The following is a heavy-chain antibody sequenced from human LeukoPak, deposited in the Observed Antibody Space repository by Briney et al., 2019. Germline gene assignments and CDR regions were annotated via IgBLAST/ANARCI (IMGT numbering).Heavy chain of an antibody. D-gene: IGHD6-19*01. CDR1: GGSISSYY. V-gene: IGHV4-59*01. Sequence: SETLSLTCTVSGGSISSYYWSWIRQPPGKGLEWIGYIYYSGSTNYNPSLKSRVTISVDTSKNQFSLKLSSVTAADTAVYYCARVPPYRPVAVAGDLDNWFDPWGQGILVTVSS. CDR3: ARVPPYRPVAVAGDLDNWFDP. J-gene: IGHJ5*02. CDR2: IYYSGST.